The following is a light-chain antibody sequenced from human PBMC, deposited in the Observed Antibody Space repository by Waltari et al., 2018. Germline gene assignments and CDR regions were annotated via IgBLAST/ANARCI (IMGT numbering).Light chain of an antibody. V-gene: IGLV4-69*02. CDR3: QTWDVGVGV. CDR1: SGHSHKD. CDR2: VGKEGRS. Sequence: QAVVTQSPSASASLGASVRLTCTLSSGHSHKDVAWHQQQPGMGPRYLMTVGKEGRSIQGVGVPVRFTGSSSGSERYLTISSLQSEDEADYYCQTWDVGVGVFGGGTTLTVL. J-gene: IGLJ3*02.